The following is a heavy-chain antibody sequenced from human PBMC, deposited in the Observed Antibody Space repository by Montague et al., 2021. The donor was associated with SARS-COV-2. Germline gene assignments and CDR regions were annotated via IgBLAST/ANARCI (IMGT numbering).Heavy chain of an antibody. CDR3: ARGMIRGVTTPFDY. CDR1: SGSIISSGYY. D-gene: IGHD3-10*01. V-gene: IGHV4-39*02. Sequence: SETLSLTCSVSSGSIISSGYYWGWIRQPPGKELEWIGYIYYSGTTYYNPSLQSRGTISADTSKNHLSLRLSSVTAADTAVYFCARGMIRGVTTPFDYWGQGTQVTVSS. J-gene: IGHJ4*02. CDR2: IYYSGTT.